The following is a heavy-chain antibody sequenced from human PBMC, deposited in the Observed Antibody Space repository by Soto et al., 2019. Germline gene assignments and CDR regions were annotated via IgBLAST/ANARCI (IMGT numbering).Heavy chain of an antibody. V-gene: IGHV3-23*01. CDR1: GFSFSYSA. CDR3: VRETKNAFDV. J-gene: IGHJ3*01. Sequence: GGSLRLSCAASGFSFSYSAMSWFRQAPGKGLECVSFISGNGGFTYYADSVKGRFIISRDNSKDTVDLQMNSLRADDTAVYYCVRETKNAFDVWGQGTVVTVSS. CDR2: ISGNGGFT.